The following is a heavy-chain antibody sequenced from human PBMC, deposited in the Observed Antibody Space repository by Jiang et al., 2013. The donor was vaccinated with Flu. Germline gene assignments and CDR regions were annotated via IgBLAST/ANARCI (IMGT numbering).Heavy chain of an antibody. J-gene: IGHJ4*02. Sequence: QTLSLTCAISGDSVSSNSATWNWIRQSPSRGLEWLGRTYYRSKWYDAYAVSVKGRITVNPDTSKNQFSLQLTSVVPEDTAVYYCVRDAVGAPSAFDYWGQGTLVTVSS. CDR3: VRDAVGAPSAFDY. CDR2: TYYRSKWYD. V-gene: IGHV6-1*01. D-gene: IGHD1-26*01. CDR1: GDSVSSNSAT.